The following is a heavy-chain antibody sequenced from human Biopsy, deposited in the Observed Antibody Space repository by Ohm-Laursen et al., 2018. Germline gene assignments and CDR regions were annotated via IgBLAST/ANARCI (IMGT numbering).Heavy chain of an antibody. J-gene: IGHJ6*02. D-gene: IGHD2-2*01. CDR3: ARDYQPKIMTIHYYYYGMDV. Sequence: SVKVSCKASGDTFTTSAISWVRQVPGQGLDWMGRIIPILGTVDYGQNFQGRVTIRADTSTTFLELTSLRYDDTAVYYCARDYQPKIMTIHYYYYGMDVWGLGTTVTVSS. CDR2: IIPILGTV. V-gene: IGHV1-69*04. CDR1: GDTFTTSA.